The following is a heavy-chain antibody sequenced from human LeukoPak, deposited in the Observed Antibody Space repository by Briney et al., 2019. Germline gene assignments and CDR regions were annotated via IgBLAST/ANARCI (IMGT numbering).Heavy chain of an antibody. J-gene: IGHJ4*02. CDR3: ARVSSGYRRPFDY. V-gene: IGHV3-7*01. Sequence: GGSLRLSCAASGFTFSSYWMSWVRQAPGKGLEWVANIKQDGSEKYYVDSVKGRFTISRDNAKNSLYLQMNSLRAEDTAVYYCARVSSGYRRPFDYWGQGTLVTVSS. D-gene: IGHD5-18*01. CDR1: GFTFSSYW. CDR2: IKQDGSEK.